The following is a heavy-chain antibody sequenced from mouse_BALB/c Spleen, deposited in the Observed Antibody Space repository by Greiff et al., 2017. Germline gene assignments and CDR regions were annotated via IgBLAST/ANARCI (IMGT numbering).Heavy chain of an antibody. Sequence: EVKLVESGGGLVQPGGSRKLSCAASGFTFSSFGMHWVRQAPEKGLEWVAYISSGSSTIYYADTVKGRFTISRDNPKNTLFLQMTSLRSEDTARYYCARHYYGSSYRAMDYWGQGTSVTVSS. CDR1: GFTFSSFG. V-gene: IGHV5-17*02. CDR3: ARHYYGSSYRAMDY. CDR2: ISSGSSTI. D-gene: IGHD1-1*01. J-gene: IGHJ4*01.